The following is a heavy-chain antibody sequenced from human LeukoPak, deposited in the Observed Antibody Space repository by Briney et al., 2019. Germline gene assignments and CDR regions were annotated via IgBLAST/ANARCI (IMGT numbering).Heavy chain of an antibody. CDR3: ARGGYCTNGVCYLGYYMDV. J-gene: IGHJ6*03. CDR2: IYYSGST. V-gene: IGHV4-39*07. Sequence: SETLSLTCTVSGGSISSSSYYWGWIRQPPGKGLEWIGSIYYSGSTYYNPFLKSRVTISVDTSKNQFSLKLSSVTAADTAVYYCARGGYCTNGVCYLGYYMDVWGKGTTVTVSS. CDR1: GGSISSSSYY. D-gene: IGHD2-8*01.